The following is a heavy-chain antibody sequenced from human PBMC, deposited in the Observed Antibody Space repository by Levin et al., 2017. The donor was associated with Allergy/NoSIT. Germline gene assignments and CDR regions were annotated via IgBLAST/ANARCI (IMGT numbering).Heavy chain of an antibody. CDR3: ARDASRGYCSGTSCYAFPDF. V-gene: IGHV3-66*02. CDR2: VYSGDNT. J-gene: IGHJ4*02. Sequence: GGSLRLSCSVSGITVGRDYMSWVRQAPGKGLEWVAVVYSGDNTDYADSVKGRFTISRDNSKNTLNLQMNSLRVEDTAIYYCARDASRGYCSGTSCYAFPDFWGQGTLVTVSS. D-gene: IGHD2-2*01. CDR1: GITVGRDY.